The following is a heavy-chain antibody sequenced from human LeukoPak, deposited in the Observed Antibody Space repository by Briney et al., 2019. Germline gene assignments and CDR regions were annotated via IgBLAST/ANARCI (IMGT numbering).Heavy chain of an antibody. CDR1: GGSISSSSYY. J-gene: IGHJ5*02. Sequence: SETLSLTCTVSGGSISSSSYYWGWIRQPPGKGLEWIGNIYYSGRPYYNPSLKSRVTISVDTSKNQFSLNLSSVTAADTAVYYCARRGALDFWSGYYAFGSWFDPWGQGTLVTVSS. CDR2: IYYSGRP. D-gene: IGHD3-3*01. CDR3: ARRGALDFWSGYYAFGSWFDP. V-gene: IGHV4-39*01.